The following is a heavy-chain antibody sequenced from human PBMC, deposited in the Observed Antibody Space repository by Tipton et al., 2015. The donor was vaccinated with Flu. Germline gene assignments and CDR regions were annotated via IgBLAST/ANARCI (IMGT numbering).Heavy chain of an antibody. CDR2: IIPSSGAT. V-gene: IGHV1-46*01. D-gene: IGHD2/OR15-2a*01. CDR1: GYSFTQFY. J-gene: IGHJ3*01. Sequence: QVQLVQSGADVKRPWAAMTVSCRPLGYSFTQFYIHWLRQAPGQGLEWLGLIIPSSGATAYAPSFQGRVTMTADTSTGTAHLELFSLRPDDTATYFCARGAVFHALDLWGQGTTITVSS. CDR3: ARGAVFHALDL.